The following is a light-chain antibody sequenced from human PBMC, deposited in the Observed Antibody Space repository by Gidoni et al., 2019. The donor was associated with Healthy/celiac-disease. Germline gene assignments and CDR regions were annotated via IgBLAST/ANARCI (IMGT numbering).Light chain of an antibody. Sequence: DIQMTQPPSILSASVGDRVTITCQASQDISNYLNWYQQKPGKAPKLLIYDASNLEAGVPSRFSGSGSGTDFTFTISSLQPEDIATYYCQQYNNLPLTFGGGTKVEIK. CDR3: QQYNNLPLT. CDR2: DAS. CDR1: QDISNY. J-gene: IGKJ4*01. V-gene: IGKV1-33*01.